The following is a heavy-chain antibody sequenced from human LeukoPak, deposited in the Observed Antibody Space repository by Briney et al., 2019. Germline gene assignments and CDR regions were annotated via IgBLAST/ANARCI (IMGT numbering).Heavy chain of an antibody. V-gene: IGHV3-7*01. CDR2: IKQDGSEK. CDR3: ARDSTDYSSSSQADY. J-gene: IGHJ4*02. Sequence: PGGSLRLSCAASGFTFSSYWMSWVRQTPGKGLEWVANIKQDGSEKYHVDSVKGRFTISRDNAKNSLYLQMNSLRAEDTAVYYCARDSTDYSSSSQADYWGQGTLVTVSS. D-gene: IGHD6-6*01. CDR1: GFTFSSYW.